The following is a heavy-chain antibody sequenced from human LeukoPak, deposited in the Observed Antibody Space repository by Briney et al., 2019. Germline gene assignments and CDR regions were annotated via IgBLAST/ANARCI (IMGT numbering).Heavy chain of an antibody. V-gene: IGHV3-53*01. CDR1: GFTVSSKY. CDR2: IYSDGST. J-gene: IGHJ5*02. D-gene: IGHD2-21*01. CDR3: ARGDWQS. Sequence: PGGSLRLSCAASGFTVSSKYMTWVRQAPGKGLEWVSVIYSDGSTYYADSVKGRFIISRDNSKNTLYLQMSSLRADDTAVYYCARGDWQSWGQGTLVTVSS.